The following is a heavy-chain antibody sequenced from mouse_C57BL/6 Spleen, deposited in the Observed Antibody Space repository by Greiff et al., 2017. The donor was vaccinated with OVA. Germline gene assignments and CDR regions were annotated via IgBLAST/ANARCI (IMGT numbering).Heavy chain of an antibody. V-gene: IGHV14-1*01. D-gene: IGHD1-1*01. CDR1: GFNIKDYY. J-gene: IGHJ2*01. CDR2: IDPEDGDN. Sequence: EVQVVESGAELVRPGASVKLSCTASGFNIKDYYMHWVKQRPEQGLEWIGRIDPEDGDNEYAPKFQGTATMTADTSSNTAYLQLSILTSEDTSVYYCTLYYGSSYDFDYWGQGTTLTVSS. CDR3: TLYYGSSYDFDY.